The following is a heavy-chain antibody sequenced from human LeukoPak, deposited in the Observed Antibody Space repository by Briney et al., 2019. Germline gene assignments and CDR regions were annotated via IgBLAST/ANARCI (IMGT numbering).Heavy chain of an antibody. CDR1: GYTFTGYY. CDR3: ARLPDIAARARARYYYYMDV. Sequence: ASVKVSCKASGYTFTGYYVHWVRQAPGQGLEWMGWMNPKSGGTNYAQKFEARVTMNRDTSISTAYLQWSSLKASDTAMYYCARLPDIAARARARYYYYMDVWGKGTTVTVSS. D-gene: IGHD6-6*01. CDR2: MNPKSGGT. V-gene: IGHV1-2*02. J-gene: IGHJ6*03.